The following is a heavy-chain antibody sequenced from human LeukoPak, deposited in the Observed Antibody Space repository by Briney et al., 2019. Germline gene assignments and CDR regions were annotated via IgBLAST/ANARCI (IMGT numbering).Heavy chain of an antibody. V-gene: IGHV1-69*05. D-gene: IGHD3-16*02. CDR1: GGTFSSYA. J-gene: IGHJ4*02. CDR3: ARDRTYDYVWGSYLYYFDY. Sequence: EASVKVSCKASGGTFSSYAISWVRQAPGQGLEWMGGIIPIFGTANYAQKFQGRVTMTTDTSTSTAYMELRSLRSDDTAVYYCARDRTYDYVWGSYLYYFDYWGQGTLVTVSS. CDR2: IIPIFGTA.